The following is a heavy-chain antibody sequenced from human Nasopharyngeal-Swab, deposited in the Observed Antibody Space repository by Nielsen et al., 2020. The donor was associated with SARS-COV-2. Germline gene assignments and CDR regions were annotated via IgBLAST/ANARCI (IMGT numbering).Heavy chain of an antibody. CDR1: GFTFSNAW. V-gene: IGHV3-15*07. CDR2: IKSKTDGGTT. CDR3: TTAPEVVPAANYYYGMDV. D-gene: IGHD2-2*01. J-gene: IGHJ6*02. Sequence: GESLKISCAASGFTFSNAWMNWVRQAPGKGLEWVGRIKSKTDGGTTDYAAPVKGRFTISRDDSKNTLYLQMNSLKTEDTAVYYCTTAPEVVPAANYYYGMDVWGQGTTVTVSS.